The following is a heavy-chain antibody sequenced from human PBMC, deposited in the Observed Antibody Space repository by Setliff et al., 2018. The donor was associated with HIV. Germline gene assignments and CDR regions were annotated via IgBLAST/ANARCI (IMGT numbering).Heavy chain of an antibody. J-gene: IGHJ4*02. D-gene: IGHD1-1*01. CDR1: GASISNSNSY. V-gene: IGHV4-39*02. Sequence: TSETLSLTCTVYGASISNSNSYWGWIRQPPGKRLEWLGSIYSSGSPSYNPSLSSRLTISVDTSKNHVSLRLSSVTAADTAVFYCVRLETILSYIDHWGQGSLVTVSS. CDR2: IYSSGSP. CDR3: VRLETILSYIDH.